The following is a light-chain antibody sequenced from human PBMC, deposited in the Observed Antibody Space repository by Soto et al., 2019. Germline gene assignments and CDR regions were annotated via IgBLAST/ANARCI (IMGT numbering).Light chain of an antibody. CDR1: QSVSSSY. V-gene: IGKV3-20*01. Sequence: EIVLTQSPGTLSLSPGERATLSCRANQSVSSSYLAWYQQKPGQAPRLLIYGASCRATGIPDRFSGSVSGTGFTLIISKIETEDYAAYNFQQYASTPTWPFGQGTKEGIK. CDR2: GAS. CDR3: QQYASTPTWP. J-gene: IGKJ1*01.